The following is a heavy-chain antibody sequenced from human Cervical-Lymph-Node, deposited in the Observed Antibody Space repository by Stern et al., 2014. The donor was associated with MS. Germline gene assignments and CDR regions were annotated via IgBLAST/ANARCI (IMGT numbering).Heavy chain of an antibody. CDR2: ISLEVTNE. CDR1: GFTFSGYV. J-gene: IGHJ6*02. CDR3: AKEGAVLVKSCGLDV. V-gene: IGHV3-30*18. Sequence: VQLVESGGGVVQPGKSLRLSCAAAGFTFSGYVMYWVRQAPGKGLAWVAVISLEVTNEYYADPVKVRFTISRDNSKNTLFLQMNSLRAEDTAVYYCAKEGAVLVKSCGLDVWGQGTTVTVS. D-gene: IGHD2-21*01.